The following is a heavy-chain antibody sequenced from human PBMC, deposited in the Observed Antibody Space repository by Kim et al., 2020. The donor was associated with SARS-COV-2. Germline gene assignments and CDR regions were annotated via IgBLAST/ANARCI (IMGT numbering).Heavy chain of an antibody. CDR1: GGSISSYY. Sequence: SETLSLTCTVSGGSISSYYWSWIRQPPGKGLEWIGYIYYSGSTNYNPSLKSRVTISVDTSKNQFSLKLSSVTAADTAVYYCARDNGLKTEGLYGRHDYYYGMDVWGQGTTVTVSS. V-gene: IGHV4-59*01. J-gene: IGHJ6*02. CDR2: IYYSGST. CDR3: ARDNGLKTEGLYGRHDYYYGMDV. D-gene: IGHD4-17*01.